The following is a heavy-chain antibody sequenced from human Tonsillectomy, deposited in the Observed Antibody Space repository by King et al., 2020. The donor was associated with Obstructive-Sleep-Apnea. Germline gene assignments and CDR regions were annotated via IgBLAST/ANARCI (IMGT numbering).Heavy chain of an antibody. V-gene: IGHV1-69*01. J-gene: IGHJ6*02. Sequence: QLVQSGAEVKKPGSSVKFSCKASGGTFSSYAISWVRKAPGQGLEWMGGIIPIFGTANYAQKFPGSVTITADESTSTAYMELSSLRSEDTAVYYCAGGRDYYYYGMDVWGQGTTVTVSS. CDR1: GGTFSSYA. CDR2: IIPIFGTA. CDR3: AGGRDYYYYGMDV.